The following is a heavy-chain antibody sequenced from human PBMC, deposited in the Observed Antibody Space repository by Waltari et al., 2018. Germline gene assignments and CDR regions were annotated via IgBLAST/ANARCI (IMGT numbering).Heavy chain of an antibody. CDR3: ARYIAVAGNFDY. V-gene: IGHV4-59*11. CDR1: GGSISSHY. D-gene: IGHD6-19*01. Sequence: QVQLQESGPGLVKPSETLSLTCTVSGGSISSHYWSWIRQPTGKGLEWIGYIYYSGSTNYNPSLKSRVTISVDTSKNQFSLKLSSVTAADTAVYYCARYIAVAGNFDYWGQGTLVTVSS. J-gene: IGHJ4*02. CDR2: IYYSGST.